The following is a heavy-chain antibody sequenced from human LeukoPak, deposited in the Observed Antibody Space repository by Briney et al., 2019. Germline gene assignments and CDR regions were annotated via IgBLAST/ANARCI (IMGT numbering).Heavy chain of an antibody. CDR1: GFTFSDAW. D-gene: IGHD3-10*01. J-gene: IGHJ4*02. V-gene: IGHV3-15*01. CDR3: TTDRGALTN. Sequence: PGGSLRLSCATSGFTFSDAWMSWVRQAPGQGLEWVGRIQSKTDGGPTDYAAPVKGRFTISRDDSKSTLYLQMNNLKAGDTAVYYCTTDRGALTNWGQGTLVTVSS. CDR2: IQSKTDGGPT.